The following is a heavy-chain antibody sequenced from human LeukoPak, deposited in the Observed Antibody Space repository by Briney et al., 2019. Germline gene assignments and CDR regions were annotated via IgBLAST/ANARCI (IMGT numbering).Heavy chain of an antibody. V-gene: IGHV3-7*04. CDR1: DFNFRSNW. Sequence: PGGSLRLSCVASDFNFRSNWMDWVRQAPGKGLEWVANIKGDGSEKNYVDSVKGRFSISRDSAKNSLYLEMNSLRAEDTGVYYCAKEGDWNLDYWGQGALVTVSS. CDR3: AKEGDWNLDY. D-gene: IGHD1-1*01. J-gene: IGHJ4*02. CDR2: IKGDGSEK.